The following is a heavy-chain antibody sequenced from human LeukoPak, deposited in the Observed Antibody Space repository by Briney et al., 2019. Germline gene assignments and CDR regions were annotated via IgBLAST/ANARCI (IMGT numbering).Heavy chain of an antibody. CDR2: IIPILGIA. Sequence: GASVKVSCKASGYTFTSYDIHWVRQAPGQGLEWMGRIIPILGIANYAQKFQGRVTITADKSTSTAYMELSSLRSEDTAVYYCARDLGLGEPWGQGTMVTVSS. CDR3: ARDLGLGEP. CDR1: GYTFTSYD. D-gene: IGHD3-16*01. J-gene: IGHJ3*01. V-gene: IGHV1-69*04.